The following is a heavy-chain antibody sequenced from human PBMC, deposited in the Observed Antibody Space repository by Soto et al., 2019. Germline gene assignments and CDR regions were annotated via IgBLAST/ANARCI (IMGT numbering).Heavy chain of an antibody. CDR2: IYYSGST. CDR1: GCSISSGGYY. V-gene: IGHV4-31*03. D-gene: IGHD2-15*01. J-gene: IGHJ3*02. CDR3: ARKVVAATRVAFDI. Sequence: SETLSLTCPVSGCSISSGGYYWSWIRQHPGKGLEWIGYIYYSGSTYYNPSLKSRVTISVDTSKNQFSLKLSSVTAADTAVYYCARKVVAATRVAFDIWGQGTMVTVSS.